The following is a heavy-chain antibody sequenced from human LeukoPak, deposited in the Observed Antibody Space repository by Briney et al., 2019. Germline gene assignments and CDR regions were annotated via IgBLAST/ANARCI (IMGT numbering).Heavy chain of an antibody. Sequence: ASVKVSCKVSGYTLTELSMHWVRQAPGKGLEWMGGFDPEDGETIYAQKFQGRVTMTRNTSISTAYMELSSLRSEDTAVYYCAARIAAAGQDYWGQGTLVTVSS. V-gene: IGHV1-24*01. J-gene: IGHJ4*02. CDR3: AARIAAAGQDY. CDR2: FDPEDGET. CDR1: GYTLTELS. D-gene: IGHD6-13*01.